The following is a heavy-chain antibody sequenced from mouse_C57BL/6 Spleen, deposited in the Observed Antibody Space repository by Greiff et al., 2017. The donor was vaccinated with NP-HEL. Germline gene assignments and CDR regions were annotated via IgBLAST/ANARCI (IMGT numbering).Heavy chain of an antibody. CDR1: GFSLTSYG. J-gene: IGHJ4*01. Sequence: VKLVESGPGLVQPSQSLSITCTVSGFSLTSYGVHWVRQSPGKGLEWLGVIWRGGSTDYNAAFMSRLSITKDNSKNQVFFKMNSLQADDTAIYYCAKKAGNSYAMDYWGQGTSVTVSS. CDR2: IWRGGST. CDR3: AKKAGNSYAMDY. V-gene: IGHV2-5*01. D-gene: IGHD2-1*01.